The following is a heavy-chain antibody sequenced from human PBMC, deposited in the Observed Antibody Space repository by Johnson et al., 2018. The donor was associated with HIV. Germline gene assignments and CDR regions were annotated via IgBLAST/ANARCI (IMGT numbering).Heavy chain of an antibody. CDR2: IWYDGKNK. CDR3: ARRKVAAAGRDAFDI. Sequence: VQLVESGGGVVQPGTSLRLSCAASGFTFSNSGMHWVRQAPGKGLEWVAVIWYDGKNKTVAYSVQGRFNISSDNSKYTLYLHMKSKRAEDEAVYYCARRKVAAAGRDAFDIWGQGTMVTVSS. CDR1: GFTFSNSG. D-gene: IGHD6-13*01. V-gene: IGHV3-33*01. J-gene: IGHJ3*02.